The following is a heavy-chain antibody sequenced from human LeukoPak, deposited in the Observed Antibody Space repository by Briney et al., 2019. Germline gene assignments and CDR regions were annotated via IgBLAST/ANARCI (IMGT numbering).Heavy chain of an antibody. Sequence: SETLSLTCPVSGASISSTTYYWGWIRHPPGKGLEWIGTMYYNGSTYNNPSLKSRVTISGHTSKNQFSLKLSSVTAAGTAVYYCARESRDDNNNYRPLDYWGQGTLVTVSS. V-gene: IGHV4-39*07. D-gene: IGHD4-11*01. J-gene: IGHJ4*02. CDR2: MYYNGST. CDR1: GASISSTTYY. CDR3: ARESRDDNNNYRPLDY.